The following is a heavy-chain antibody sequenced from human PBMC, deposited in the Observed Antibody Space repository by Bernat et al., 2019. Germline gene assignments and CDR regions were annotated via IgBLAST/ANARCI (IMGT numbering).Heavy chain of an antibody. CDR2: IDTNTGNP. CDR1: GYTFTDYA. D-gene: IGHD5-12*01. Sequence: QVQLVQSGSELNKPGASVNISCKASGYTFTDYALNSVRQAPGQGLEWMGWIDTNTGNPTYAQGFTGRFVFSLDTSVSTTYLQISSLKAEHTAVFYCARSTKDKSGFFDHWGQGTLATVSS. CDR3: ARSTKDKSGFFDH. V-gene: IGHV7-4-1*02. J-gene: IGHJ4*02.